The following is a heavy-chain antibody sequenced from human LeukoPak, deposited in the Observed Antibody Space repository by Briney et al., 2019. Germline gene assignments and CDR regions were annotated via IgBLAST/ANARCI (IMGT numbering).Heavy chain of an antibody. J-gene: IGHJ2*01. CDR3: AKDHLPDYDDYYWYFDL. CDR1: GFTFSSYA. CDR2: ISGSGGST. Sequence: GGSLRLSCAASGFTFSSYAMSWVRQAPGKGLEWVSAISGSGGSTYYADSVKGRFTISRDNSKNTLYLQMNSLRAEDTAVYYCAKDHLPDYDDYYWYFDLWGRGTLVTVSS. D-gene: IGHD4-17*01. V-gene: IGHV3-23*01.